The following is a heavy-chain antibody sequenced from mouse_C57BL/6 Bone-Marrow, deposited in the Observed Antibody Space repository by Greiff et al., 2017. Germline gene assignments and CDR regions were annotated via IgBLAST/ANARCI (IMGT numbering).Heavy chain of an antibody. CDR2: ISGGGGNT. V-gene: IGHV5-9*01. J-gene: IGHJ2*01. CDR3: ARGPLYYGSRFDY. D-gene: IGHD1-1*01. Sequence: EVQLVESGGGLVKPGGSLTLSCAASGFTFSSYTMSWVRQTPEQRLEWVATISGGGGNTYYPDSVKGRFTIARDTATNTLYLQMSSLRSEDTALYYCARGPLYYGSRFDYWGQGTTLTVSA. CDR1: GFTFSSYT.